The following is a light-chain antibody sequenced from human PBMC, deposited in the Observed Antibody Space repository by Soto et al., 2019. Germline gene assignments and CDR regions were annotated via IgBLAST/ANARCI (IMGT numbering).Light chain of an antibody. CDR2: DAS. Sequence: DTQMTQSPSALSASIGDRVTITCQASQDISNCLNWYQQKPGKAPQLLIYDASKLETGVPLRFSGRGSGTDFSLTISSLQPEDIATFYCQQYDSLPFTFGQGTNLEI. CDR3: QQYDSLPFT. CDR1: QDISNC. V-gene: IGKV1-33*01. J-gene: IGKJ2*01.